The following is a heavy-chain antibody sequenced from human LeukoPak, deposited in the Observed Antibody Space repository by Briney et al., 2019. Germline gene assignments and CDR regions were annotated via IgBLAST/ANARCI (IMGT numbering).Heavy chain of an antibody. Sequence: ASVKVSCKVSGYTLTELSMHWVRQAPGKGLEWMGGFDPEDGETIYAQKFQGRVTMTEGTSTDTAYMELSSLRSEDTAVYYCATSTGLYCSGGSCYGGWFDPWGQGTLVTVSS. D-gene: IGHD2-15*01. CDR1: GYTLTELS. CDR2: FDPEDGET. V-gene: IGHV1-24*01. J-gene: IGHJ5*02. CDR3: ATSTGLYCSGGSCYGGWFDP.